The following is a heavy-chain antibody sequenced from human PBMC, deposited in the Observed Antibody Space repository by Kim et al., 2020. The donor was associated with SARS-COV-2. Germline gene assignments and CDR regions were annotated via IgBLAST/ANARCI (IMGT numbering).Heavy chain of an antibody. CDR3: ARDEAVAVAGPCD. CDR2: INPNSGGT. Sequence: ASVKVSCKASGYTFTGYYMHWVRQAPGQGLEWMGWINPNSGGTNYAQKFQGRVTMTRDTSISTAYMELSRLRSDDTAVYYCARDEAVAVAGPCDWGQGTLVTVSS. CDR1: GYTFTGYY. V-gene: IGHV1-2*02. J-gene: IGHJ4*02. D-gene: IGHD6-19*01.